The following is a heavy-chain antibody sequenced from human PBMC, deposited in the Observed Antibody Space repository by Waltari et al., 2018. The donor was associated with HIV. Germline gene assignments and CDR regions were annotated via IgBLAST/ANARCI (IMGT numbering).Heavy chain of an antibody. CDR1: GFTFSSYW. CDR2: IKQGGREI. J-gene: IGHJ4*02. Sequence: EVQLVESGGGLVQPGGSLRLSCAASGFTFSSYWMSWVRQAPGKGREWVAKIKQGGREIYYVDSVKGLVHIPRDNAKNSLYLRMNSLRAEDMAVYFCARRGGRSSPLGYWGQGTLVTVSS. CDR3: ARRGGRSSPLGY. D-gene: IGHD6-13*01. V-gene: IGHV3-7*01.